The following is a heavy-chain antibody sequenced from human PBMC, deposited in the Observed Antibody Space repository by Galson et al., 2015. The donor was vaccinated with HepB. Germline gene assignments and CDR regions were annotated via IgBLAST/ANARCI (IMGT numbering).Heavy chain of an antibody. J-gene: IGHJ4*02. CDR2: ISWNSGSI. CDR1: GFTFDDYA. V-gene: IGHV3-9*01. D-gene: IGHD6-13*01. CDR3: SGSSSWYVGFDY. Sequence: SLRLSCAASGFTFDDYAMHWVRQAPGKGLEWVSGISWNSGSIGYADSVKGRFTISRDNAKNSLYLQMNSLRAEDTALYYCSGSSSWYVGFDYWGQGTLVTVSS.